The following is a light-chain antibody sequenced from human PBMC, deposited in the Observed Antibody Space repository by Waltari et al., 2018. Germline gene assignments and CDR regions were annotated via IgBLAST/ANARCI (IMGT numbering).Light chain of an antibody. J-gene: IGKJ4*01. Sequence: DIVMTQSLESLAVSLGERATINCKSSQSVLYSSNNKNYLAWYQQKPGQPPKLLIYWASTRESGVPDRFSGSGSGTYFTLIISSLQAEDVAVYYCQQYYRTPLTFGGGTKVEIK. CDR1: QSVLYSSNNKNY. V-gene: IGKV4-1*01. CDR2: WAS. CDR3: QQYYRTPLT.